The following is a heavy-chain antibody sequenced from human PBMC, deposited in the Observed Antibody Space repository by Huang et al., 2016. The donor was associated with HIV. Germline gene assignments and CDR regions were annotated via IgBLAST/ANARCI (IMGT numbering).Heavy chain of an antibody. CDR1: GDTFSSYA. CDR2: IIPLFGTT. V-gene: IGHV1-69*06. CDR3: AREAPGSLDY. Sequence: QVQLVQSGAEVKKPGSSVKVSCKASGDTFSSYAITWVRQAPGQGLEWRGGIIPLFGTTDYAQKFRDRLTITADKVSNTAYMDLNGLRSDDTAVYYCAREAPGSLDYWGQGTLVTVSS. J-gene: IGHJ4*02.